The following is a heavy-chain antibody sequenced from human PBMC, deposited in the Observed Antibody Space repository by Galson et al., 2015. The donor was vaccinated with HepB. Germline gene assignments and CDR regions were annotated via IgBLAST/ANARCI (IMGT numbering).Heavy chain of an antibody. J-gene: IGHJ3*02. CDR2: INHSGST. V-gene: IGHV4-34*01. CDR3: ARESYVGAFDI. Sequence: SETLSLTCAVYGGSFSGYYWSWIRQPPGKGLEWIGEINHSGSTNYNPSLKSRVTISVDTSKNQFSLKLSSVTAADTAVYYCARESYVGAFDIWGQGTMVTVSS. CDR1: GGSFSGYY. D-gene: IGHD1-26*01.